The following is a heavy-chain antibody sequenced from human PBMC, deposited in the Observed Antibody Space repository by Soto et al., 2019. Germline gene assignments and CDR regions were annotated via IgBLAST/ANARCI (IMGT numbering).Heavy chain of an antibody. CDR1: GFTFSSYG. D-gene: IGHD6-13*01. Sequence: QVQLVESGGGVVQPGRSLRLSCAASGFTFSSYGMHWVRQAPGKGLEWVAVISYDGSNKYYADSVKGRFTISRDNSKNTLYLQMNSLRAEDTAVYYCAKGGGVAAAGSYYYGMDVWGQGTTVTVYS. V-gene: IGHV3-30*18. CDR2: ISYDGSNK. J-gene: IGHJ6*02. CDR3: AKGGGVAAAGSYYYGMDV.